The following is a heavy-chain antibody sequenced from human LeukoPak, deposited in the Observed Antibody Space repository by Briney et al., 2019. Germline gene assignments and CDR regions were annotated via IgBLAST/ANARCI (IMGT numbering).Heavy chain of an antibody. CDR3: ARANRLYDPGDAFDI. CDR2: IKQDGSEK. V-gene: IGHV3-7*01. Sequence: GGSLRLSCAASGFTFSSYWMSWVRQAPGKGLEGVANIKQDGSEKYYVDSVKGRFTISRDNAKNSLYLQMNSLRAEDTAVYYCARANRLYDPGDAFDIWGQGTMVTVSS. D-gene: IGHD3-3*01. J-gene: IGHJ3*02. CDR1: GFTFSSYW.